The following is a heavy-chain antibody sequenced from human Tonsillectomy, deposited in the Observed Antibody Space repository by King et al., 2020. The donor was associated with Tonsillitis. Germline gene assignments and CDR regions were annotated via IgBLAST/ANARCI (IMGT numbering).Heavy chain of an antibody. Sequence: LQLQESGPGLVKPSETLSLTCTVSGGSISSSSYYWGWIRQPPGKGLEWIGSIYYSGSTYYNPSLKSRVTISADTSKNQFSLKLSSVTAADTAVYYCGRQQTGRTKLFDYWGQGTLVTVSS. CDR2: IYYSGST. D-gene: IGHD6-13*01. CDR1: GGSISSSSYY. J-gene: IGHJ4*02. CDR3: GRQQTGRTKLFDY. V-gene: IGHV4-39*07.